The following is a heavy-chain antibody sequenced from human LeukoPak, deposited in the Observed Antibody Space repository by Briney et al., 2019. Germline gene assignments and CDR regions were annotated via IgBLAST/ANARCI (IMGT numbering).Heavy chain of an antibody. CDR2: INHSGST. D-gene: IGHD3-22*01. V-gene: IGHV4-34*01. J-gene: IGHJ6*02. CDR3: ASCDANRYYDSSGYYAGRPYYYYGMDV. Sequence: PSETLSLTCTVSGGSISSYYWSWIRQPPGKGLEWIGEINHSGSTNYNPSLKSRVTISVDTSKNQFSLKLSSVTAADTAVYYCASCDANRYYDSSGYYAGRPYYYYGMDVWGQGTTVTVSS. CDR1: GGSISSYY.